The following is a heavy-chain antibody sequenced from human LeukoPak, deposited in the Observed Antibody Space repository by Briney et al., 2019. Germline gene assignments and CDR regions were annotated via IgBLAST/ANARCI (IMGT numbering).Heavy chain of an antibody. CDR3: AGAATYYDFWSGYSDAFDI. V-gene: IGHV4-34*01. CDR1: GGSFSGYY. Sequence: SETLSLTCAVYGGSFSGYYWSWIRQPPGKGLEWIGEINHSGSTNYNPSLKSRVTISVDTSKNQFSLKLSSVTAADTAVYYCAGAATYYDFWSGYSDAFDIWGQGTMVTVSS. J-gene: IGHJ3*02. CDR2: INHSGST. D-gene: IGHD3-3*01.